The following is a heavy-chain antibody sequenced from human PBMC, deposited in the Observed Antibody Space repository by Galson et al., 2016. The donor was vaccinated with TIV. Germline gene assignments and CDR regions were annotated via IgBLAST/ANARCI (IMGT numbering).Heavy chain of an antibody. V-gene: IGHV3-66*02. D-gene: IGHD2-21*01. J-gene: IGHJ6*02. CDR2: ISSGGYT. Sequence: SLRLSCAASGFIVSINYMTWVRQAPGKGLEWVSLISSGGYTSYADSVKGRFTISRDNSKNTVYLQMNNLRAEDTAVYYCARDRRHCGNECYLYYYYGMDVWGQGTAVTVSS. CDR1: GFIVSINY. CDR3: ARDRRHCGNECYLYYYYGMDV.